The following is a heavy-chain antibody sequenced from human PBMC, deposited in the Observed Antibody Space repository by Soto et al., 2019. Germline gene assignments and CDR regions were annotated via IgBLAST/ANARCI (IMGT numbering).Heavy chain of an antibody. D-gene: IGHD6-13*01. CDR3: ARERAIAATGIFYY. CDR2: TSYDGKNK. J-gene: IGHJ4*02. Sequence: QVQLVESGGGVVQPGGSLRLSCAASGFTFSNFVMHWVRQAPGKGLEWVAATSYDGKNKDHADSVKGRFTISRDNSKNTLHLQMNSLRHEDTAVYFCARERAIAATGIFYYWGQGTLVTVSS. CDR1: GFTFSNFV. V-gene: IGHV3-30*04.